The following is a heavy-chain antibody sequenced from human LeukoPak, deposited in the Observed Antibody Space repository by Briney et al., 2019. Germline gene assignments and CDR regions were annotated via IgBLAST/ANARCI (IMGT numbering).Heavy chain of an antibody. J-gene: IGHJ4*02. Sequence: PGGSLRLSCAASGFTFSSYGMHWVRQAPGKGLEWVAAIWYDGSNKYYADSVKGRFTISRDNSKNTLYLQMNSLRAEDTAVYYCVRGPYGSGGYNWDQGNLVIVSS. CDR2: IWYDGSNK. V-gene: IGHV3-33*08. CDR3: VRGPYGSGGYN. CDR1: GFTFSSYG. D-gene: IGHD3-10*01.